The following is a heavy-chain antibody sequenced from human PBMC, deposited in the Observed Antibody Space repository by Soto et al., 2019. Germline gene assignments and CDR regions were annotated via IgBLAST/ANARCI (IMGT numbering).Heavy chain of an antibody. J-gene: IGHJ2*01. CDR3: AKDDSITIFGVVRNWYFDL. D-gene: IGHD3-3*01. CDR1: GFTFSSYA. Sequence: GGSLRLSCAASGFTFSSYAMSWVRQAPGKGLDWVSAISGSGGSTYYADSVKGRFTISRDNSKNTLYLQMNSLRAEDTAVYYCAKDDSITIFGVVRNWYFDLWGRGTLVTVAS. V-gene: IGHV3-23*01. CDR2: ISGSGGST.